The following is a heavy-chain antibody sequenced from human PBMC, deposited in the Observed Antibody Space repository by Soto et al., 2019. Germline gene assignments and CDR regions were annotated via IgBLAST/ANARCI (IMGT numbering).Heavy chain of an antibody. CDR3: VKDGSSGWPYYYGLDV. Sequence: LRLSCAASVFTFNSYGMHWVRQAPGNGLEWVAVISYDGSNKYYSDSVKGRFTIARDNSKNTLYLQMSSLRAEDTAVYYCVKDGSSGWPYYYGLDVWGQGTSLTVSS. J-gene: IGHJ6*02. CDR2: ISYDGSNK. V-gene: IGHV3-30*18. CDR1: VFTFNSYG. D-gene: IGHD6-19*01.